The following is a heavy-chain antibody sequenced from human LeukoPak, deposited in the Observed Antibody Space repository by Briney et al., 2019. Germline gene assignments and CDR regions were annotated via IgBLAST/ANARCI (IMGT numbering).Heavy chain of an antibody. CDR3: ARAPSAYDILTGIYYYYYYMDV. D-gene: IGHD3-9*01. V-gene: IGHV3-48*03. CDR1: GFTFTSYE. CDR2: ISTSGSTI. J-gene: IGHJ6*03. Sequence: GGSLRLSCAASGFTFTSYEMNWVRQAPGKGLEWISYISTSGSTIFYADSVKGRFTISRDNAKNSLYLQMNSLRAEDTAVYYCARAPSAYDILTGIYYYYYYMDVWGKGTTVTISS.